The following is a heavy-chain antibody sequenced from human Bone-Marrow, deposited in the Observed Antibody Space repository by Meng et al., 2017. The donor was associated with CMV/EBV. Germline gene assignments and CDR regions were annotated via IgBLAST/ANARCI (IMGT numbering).Heavy chain of an antibody. CDR2: MNPNSGNT. CDR1: GYTFTSYD. V-gene: IGHV1-8*03. D-gene: IGHD2-2*01. J-gene: IGHJ6*02. Sequence: ASVKVSCKASGYTFTSYDINWVRQATGQGLEWMGWMNPNSGNTGYAQKFQGRVTITRNTSISTAYMELSSLRSEDTAVYYCARGDIVKVPTEMGDYYHNYGVDVWGQGTTVTVSS. CDR3: ARGDIVKVPTEMGDYYHNYGVDV.